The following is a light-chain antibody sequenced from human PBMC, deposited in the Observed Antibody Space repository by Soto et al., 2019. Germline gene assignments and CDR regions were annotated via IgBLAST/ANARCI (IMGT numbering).Light chain of an antibody. CDR2: DVS. CDR1: SSDVGGYNY. V-gene: IGLV2-14*03. CDR3: SSYTTSNTRQIV. J-gene: IGLJ1*01. Sequence: QSALTQPASVSRSPGQSITISCTGTSSDVGGYNYVSWYQHHPGKAPKLMIYDVSNRPSGVSNRSSGSKSDNTASLTISGLQPEDEADYYCSSYTTSNTRQIVLGTGTKLTV.